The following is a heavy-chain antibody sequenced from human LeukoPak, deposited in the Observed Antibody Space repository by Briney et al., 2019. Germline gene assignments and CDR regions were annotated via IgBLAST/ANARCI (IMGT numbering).Heavy chain of an antibody. Sequence: ASVKVSCKASGGTFSRYAISWVRQAPGQGLEWMGGIIPVLGTANYAQTFQNKVTITADESTSTAYMELSSLTSEDTAVYYCATSGGDYYYSSLDVWGKGTPVTISS. CDR3: ATSGGDYYYSSLDV. CDR1: GGTFSRYA. CDR2: IIPVLGTA. D-gene: IGHD3-10*01. V-gene: IGHV1-69*13. J-gene: IGHJ6*03.